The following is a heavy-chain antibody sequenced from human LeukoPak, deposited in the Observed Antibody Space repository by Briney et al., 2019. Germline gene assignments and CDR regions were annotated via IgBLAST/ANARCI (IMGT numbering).Heavy chain of an antibody. D-gene: IGHD3-3*01. CDR1: GFTFSSYS. V-gene: IGHV3-21*01. CDR2: ISSSSSYI. Sequence: GSLRLSCAASGFTFSSYSMNWVRQAPGKGLEWVSSISSSSSYIYYADSVKGRFTISRDNAKNSLYLQMNSLRAEDTAVYYCARDRYDFWSGNTNNWFDPWGQGTLVTVSS. J-gene: IGHJ5*02. CDR3: ARDRYDFWSGNTNNWFDP.